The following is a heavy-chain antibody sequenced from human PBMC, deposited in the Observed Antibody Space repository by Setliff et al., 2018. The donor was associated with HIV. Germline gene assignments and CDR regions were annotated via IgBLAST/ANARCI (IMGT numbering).Heavy chain of an antibody. CDR1: GGSISSSSYY. D-gene: IGHD3-22*01. J-gene: IGHJ2*01. V-gene: IGHV4-39*07. Sequence: PSETLSLTCTVSGGSISSSSYYWGWIRQPPGKGLEWIGNIYYSGSTYYNPSLKSRVTTSVDTPKNQFSLKLSSVTAADTAVYYCAKYTFYDDTSGYFARRYFDLWGRDTLVTVSS. CDR2: IYYSGST. CDR3: AKYTFYDDTSGYFARRYFDL.